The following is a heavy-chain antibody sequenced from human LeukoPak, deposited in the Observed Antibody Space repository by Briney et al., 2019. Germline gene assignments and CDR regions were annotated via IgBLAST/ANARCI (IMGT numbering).Heavy chain of an antibody. CDR3: ARGADSGYSSDN. CDR2: INSDGRST. D-gene: IGHD3-9*01. V-gene: IGHV3-74*01. Sequence: GGSLRLSCAASGFTFDDYAMHWVRQAPGKGLVRVSRINSDGRSTNYADSVKGRFTISRDNAKNTLYLQMNSLRAEDTAVYYCARGADSGYSSDNWGQGTVVSVSS. CDR1: GFTFDDYA. J-gene: IGHJ4*02.